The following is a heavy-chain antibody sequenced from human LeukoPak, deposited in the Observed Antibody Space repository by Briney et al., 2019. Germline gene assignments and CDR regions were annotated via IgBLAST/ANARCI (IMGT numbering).Heavy chain of an antibody. D-gene: IGHD1-1*01. J-gene: IGHJ4*02. V-gene: IGHV3-21*06. Sequence: GGSLRLSCAASGFIFSGHTMNWVRQAPGRGLEWVSSISTSSTYIYYAGSVEGRFTISRDNPKNSLFLQMNSLRAEDTAIYYCVRKMKTGSSSGDYDYWGQGTLVTVSS. CDR1: GFIFSGHT. CDR2: ISTSSTYI. CDR3: VRKMKTGSSSGDYDY.